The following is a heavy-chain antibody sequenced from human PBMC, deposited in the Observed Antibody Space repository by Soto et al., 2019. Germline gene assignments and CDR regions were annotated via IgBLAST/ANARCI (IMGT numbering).Heavy chain of an antibody. CDR2: IYHSGST. CDR3: ARAGRGYCSGGSCYSGLYGMDV. Sequence: QVQLQESGPGLVKPSGTLSLTCAVSGGSISSSNWWNWVRQPPGKGLEWIGQIYHSGSTNYNPSLKSRVTISVDKSKNQFSLKLSSVTVADTAVYYCARAGRGYCSGGSCYSGLYGMDVWGQGTTVTV. D-gene: IGHD2-15*01. CDR1: GGSISSSNW. V-gene: IGHV4-4*02. J-gene: IGHJ6*02.